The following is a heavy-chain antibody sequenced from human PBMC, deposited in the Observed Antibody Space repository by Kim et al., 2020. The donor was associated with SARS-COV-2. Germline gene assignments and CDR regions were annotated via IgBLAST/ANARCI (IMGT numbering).Heavy chain of an antibody. CDR3: ARDDTVVVTNDY. D-gene: IGHD2-21*02. J-gene: IGHJ4*02. Sequence: NYAQKLQGRVTMTTDTSTSTAYMELRSLRSDDTAVYYCARDDTVVVTNDYWGQGTLVTVSS. V-gene: IGHV1-18*01.